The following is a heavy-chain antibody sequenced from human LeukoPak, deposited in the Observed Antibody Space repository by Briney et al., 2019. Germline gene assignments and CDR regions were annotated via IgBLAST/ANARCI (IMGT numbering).Heavy chain of an antibody. CDR2: ISYDGNDK. D-gene: IGHD1-26*01. J-gene: IGHJ4*02. CDR3: ARGKSGGATHPVDY. Sequence: GGSLRLSCAASGFTFSNYAMHWVRQAPGKGLEWVAIISYDGNDKYYTDSVKGRFTISRDKSKNTLYLQMNSLRAEDTAVYYCARGKSGGATHPVDYWGQGTLVTVSS. V-gene: IGHV3-30-3*01. CDR1: GFTFSNYA.